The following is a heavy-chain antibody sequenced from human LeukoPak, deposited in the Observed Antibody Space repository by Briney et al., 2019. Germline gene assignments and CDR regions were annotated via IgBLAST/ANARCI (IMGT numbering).Heavy chain of an antibody. D-gene: IGHD3-16*01. Sequence: SETLSLTCTVSGGSISSYYWSWIRQPPGKGLEWIGYIYYSGSTNYNPSLKSRVTISVDTSKNQFSLKLTSVTAADTAVYYCARGPGLNWFDPWGQGTLVTVSS. V-gene: IGHV4-59*01. CDR2: IYYSGST. J-gene: IGHJ5*02. CDR3: ARGPGLNWFDP. CDR1: GGSISSYY.